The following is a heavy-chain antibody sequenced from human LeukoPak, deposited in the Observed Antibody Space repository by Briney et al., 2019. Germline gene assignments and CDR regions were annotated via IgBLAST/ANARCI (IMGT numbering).Heavy chain of an antibody. Sequence: SETLSLACTVSGGSISSCYWSWIRQPPGKGLEWIGYNYSSESTNYNPSLKSRVTISVDTSKNQFSLKLSSVTAADTAVYYCARVITMIRGVIITRWFDPWGQGTLVTVSS. CDR2: NYSSEST. V-gene: IGHV4-59*01. D-gene: IGHD3-10*01. J-gene: IGHJ5*02. CDR1: GGSISSCY. CDR3: ARVITMIRGVIITRWFDP.